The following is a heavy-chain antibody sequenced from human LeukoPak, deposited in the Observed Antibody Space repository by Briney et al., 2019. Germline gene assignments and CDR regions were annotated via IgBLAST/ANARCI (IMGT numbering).Heavy chain of an antibody. J-gene: IGHJ4*02. CDR2: INPKSGDT. CDR3: SREDY. CDR1: GYTFTDYY. V-gene: IGHV1-2*02. Sequence: ASVKVSCKASGYTFTDYYLFWVRQAPGHGLEWMAWINPKSGDTRFAQRFDGRVTLTRDTSISTVYMELDSLTPDDTAIYYCSREDYWGQGTLVTVSS.